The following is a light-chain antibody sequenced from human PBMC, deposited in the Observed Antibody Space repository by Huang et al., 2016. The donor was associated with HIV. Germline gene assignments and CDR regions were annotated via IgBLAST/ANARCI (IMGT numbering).Light chain of an antibody. V-gene: IGKV3-11*01. CDR2: ATS. Sequence: DIVLTQSPATLSMSPGARATLSCRASQTVGTYLTWYQQRTGQPPRLLSFATSNRASGISARFSGSGSGTDFTLSISNLQPEDFVTYYCQQRSAWPPTFGGGTKVEV. CDR3: QQRSAWPPT. CDR1: QTVGTY. J-gene: IGKJ4*01.